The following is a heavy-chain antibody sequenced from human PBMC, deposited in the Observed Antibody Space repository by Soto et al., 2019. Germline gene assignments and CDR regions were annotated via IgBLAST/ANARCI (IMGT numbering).Heavy chain of an antibody. CDR3: ARAVEYSSSSGLVNYMDV. V-gene: IGHV4-31*03. CDR2: IDYSGST. Sequence: QVQLQESGPGLVKPSQTLSLTCTVSGGSISSGGYYWSWIRQHPGKGLEWIWYIDYSGSTYDNPSLKSRVTTSLDTSKNPCSLKLSSVTAADTAVYYRARAVEYSSSSGLVNYMDVWGKGTTVTVSS. D-gene: IGHD6-6*01. CDR1: GGSISSGGYY. J-gene: IGHJ6*03.